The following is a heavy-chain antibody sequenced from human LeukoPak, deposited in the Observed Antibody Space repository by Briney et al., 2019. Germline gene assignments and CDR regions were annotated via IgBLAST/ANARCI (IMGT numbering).Heavy chain of an antibody. CDR1: GGSIGSSSYY. J-gene: IGHJ4*02. Sequence: PSETLSLTCTVSGGSIGSSSYYWGWIRQPPGKGLEWIGSIYYSGSTYYNPSLKSRVTISVDTSKNQFSLKLSSVTAADTAVYYCARRGRGYCSSTSCPAGVFDYWGQGTLVTVSS. CDR3: ARRGRGYCSSTSCPAGVFDY. D-gene: IGHD2-2*01. V-gene: IGHV4-39*01. CDR2: IYYSGST.